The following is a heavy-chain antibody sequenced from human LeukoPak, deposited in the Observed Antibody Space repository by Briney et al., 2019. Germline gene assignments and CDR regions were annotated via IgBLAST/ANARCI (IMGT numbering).Heavy chain of an antibody. D-gene: IGHD2-15*01. Sequence: GGSLRLSCAASGFTFSSYGMHWVRQAPGKGLEWGAVIWYDGSNKYYADSVKGRFTISRDNSKNTLYLQMNSLRAEDTAVYYCAKEGCSGGSCYNGMDVWGQGTTVTVSS. V-gene: IGHV3-33*06. J-gene: IGHJ6*02. CDR2: IWYDGSNK. CDR1: GFTFSSYG. CDR3: AKEGCSGGSCYNGMDV.